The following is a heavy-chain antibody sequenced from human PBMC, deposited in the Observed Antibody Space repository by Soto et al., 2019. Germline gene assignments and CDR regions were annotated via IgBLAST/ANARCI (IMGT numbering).Heavy chain of an antibody. CDR2: IYWDDDK. J-gene: IGHJ4*02. CDR3: AHRLRPTPVRGKAAAAPQWGGYFDY. CDR1: GFSLSTSGVG. D-gene: IGHD6-13*01. V-gene: IGHV2-5*02. Sequence: GSGPTLVNPTQTLTLTCTFSGFSLSTSGVGVGWIRQPPGKALEWLALIYWDDDKRYSPSLKSRLTITKDTSKNQVVLTMTNMDPVNTATYYCAHRLRPTPVRGKAAAAPQWGGYFDYWGQGTLVTVSS.